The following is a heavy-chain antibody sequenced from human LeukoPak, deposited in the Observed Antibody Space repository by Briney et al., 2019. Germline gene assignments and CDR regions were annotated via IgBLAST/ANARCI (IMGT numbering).Heavy chain of an antibody. Sequence: PGGSLRLPCAASGFTFSSYAMSWVRQAPGKGLEWVSAISGSGGSTYYADSVKGRFTISRDNSKNTLYLQMNSLRAEDTAVYYCAKERKELRRNYYMDVWGKGTTVTVSS. J-gene: IGHJ6*03. CDR2: ISGSGGST. CDR1: GFTFSSYA. CDR3: AKERKELRRNYYMDV. V-gene: IGHV3-23*01. D-gene: IGHD1-26*01.